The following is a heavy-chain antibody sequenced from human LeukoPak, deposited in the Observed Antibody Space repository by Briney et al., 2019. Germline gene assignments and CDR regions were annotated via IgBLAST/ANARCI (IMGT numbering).Heavy chain of an antibody. J-gene: IGHJ4*02. CDR3: ARDPSSKTTVIYPYYFDY. Sequence: GRSLRLSCAASGFTFSSYAMHWVRQAPGKGLEWVAAISYDGSNTYYVDSVKGRFTISRDNSKNTLYLQMNSLRGEDTAVYYSARDPSSKTTVIYPYYFDYWGQGTLVTVSS. V-gene: IGHV3-30-3*01. D-gene: IGHD4-17*01. CDR2: ISYDGSNT. CDR1: GFTFSSYA.